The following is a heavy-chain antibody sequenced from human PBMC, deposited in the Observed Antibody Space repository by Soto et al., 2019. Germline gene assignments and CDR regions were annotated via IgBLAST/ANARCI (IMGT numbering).Heavy chain of an antibody. J-gene: IGHJ5*02. CDR1: GFTFSSYW. D-gene: IGHD1-1*01. V-gene: IGHV3-7*05. CDR2: IKEDGSEK. CDR3: ARDKRGETTPYNWLDP. Sequence: GGSLRLSCAASGFTFSSYWMSWVRQAPGKGLEWVANIKEDGSEKYYVDSVKGRFTISRDNAKNSLYLQMNTLRAEDTAVYYCARDKRGETTPYNWLDPWGQGTLVTVSS.